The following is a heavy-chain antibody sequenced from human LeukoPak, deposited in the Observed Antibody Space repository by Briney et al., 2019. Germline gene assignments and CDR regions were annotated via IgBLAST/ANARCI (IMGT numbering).Heavy chain of an antibody. CDR3: ARDDPGSAAIGNWFDP. V-gene: IGHV4-4*08. Sequence: TSETLSLTCTVSGGSISSYYWSWIRQPPGKGLEWVGYIYTSGSTNYNPSLKSRVTMSVDTSKNQFSLKLSSVTAADTAVYYCARDDPGSAAIGNWFDPWGQGTLVTVSS. CDR1: GGSISSYY. D-gene: IGHD2-2*02. CDR2: IYTSGST. J-gene: IGHJ5*02.